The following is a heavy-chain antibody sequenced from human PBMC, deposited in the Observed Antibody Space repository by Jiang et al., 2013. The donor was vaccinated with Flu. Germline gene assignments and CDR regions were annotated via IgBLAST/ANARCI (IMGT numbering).Heavy chain of an antibody. CDR2: ANKYAT. V-gene: IGHV3-73*01. CDR3: TSVAQAEWEKLGGDFFDY. Sequence: ANKYATAYAASVKGRFTISRDDSKNTAYLQMNSLKTEDTAVYYCTSVAQAEWEKLGGDFFDYWGQGTLVTVSS. D-gene: IGHD7-27*01. J-gene: IGHJ4*02.